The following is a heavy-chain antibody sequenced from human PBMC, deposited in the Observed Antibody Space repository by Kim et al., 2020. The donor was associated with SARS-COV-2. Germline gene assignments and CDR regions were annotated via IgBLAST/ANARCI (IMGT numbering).Heavy chain of an antibody. Sequence: YRPTLQRQVPTSADKSISTAYLQWSSLKASDTAMYYCARRFSGSPSYFDYWGQGTLVTVSS. V-gene: IGHV5-51*01. D-gene: IGHD1-26*01. J-gene: IGHJ4*02. CDR3: ARRFSGSPSYFDY.